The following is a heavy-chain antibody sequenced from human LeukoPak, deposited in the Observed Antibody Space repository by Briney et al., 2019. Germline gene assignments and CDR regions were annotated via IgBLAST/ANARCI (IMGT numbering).Heavy chain of an antibody. D-gene: IGHD6-19*01. CDR2: INPNSGGT. Sequence: ASVTVSYKASGYTFTVYYMHWVRQAPGQGREWMGWINPNSGGTNYAQKFQGRVTMTRDTSISTAYMELSRLRSDDTAVYYCARYSSGWPLDYWGQGTLVTVSS. CDR3: ARYSSGWPLDY. CDR1: GYTFTVYY. J-gene: IGHJ4*02. V-gene: IGHV1-2*02.